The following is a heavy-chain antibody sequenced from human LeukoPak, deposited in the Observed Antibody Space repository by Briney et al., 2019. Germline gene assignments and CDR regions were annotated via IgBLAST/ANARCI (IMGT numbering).Heavy chain of an antibody. V-gene: IGHV3-23*01. CDR1: GFTFSSYG. CDR3: ALGYNFGYQYFDF. Sequence: PGGSLRLSCAASGFTFSSYGMSWVRQAPGKGLEWVSAISGSGGSTYYADSVKGRFTISRDNSKNTLYLQMNSLRAEDTAVYYCALGYNFGYQYFDFWGQGTLVTVSS. D-gene: IGHD5-18*01. J-gene: IGHJ4*02. CDR2: ISGSGGST.